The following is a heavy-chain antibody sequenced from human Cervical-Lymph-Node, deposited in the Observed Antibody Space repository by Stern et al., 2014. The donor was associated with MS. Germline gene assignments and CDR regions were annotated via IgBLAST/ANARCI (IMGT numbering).Heavy chain of an antibody. D-gene: IGHD6-19*01. CDR3: ARLRSWLGTFYYYYYGMDV. CDR2: IYYSGST. V-gene: IGHV4-39*01. Sequence: QLQLQESGPGLVKPSETLSLTCTVSGGSISSSSYYWGWIRQPPGKGLEWIGGIYYSGSTYYTPSLKSRVTKSVDTPKTQFSLKRSSGTAADTAVYYCARLRSWLGTFYYYYYGMDVWGQGTTVTVSS. J-gene: IGHJ6*02. CDR1: GGSISSSSYY.